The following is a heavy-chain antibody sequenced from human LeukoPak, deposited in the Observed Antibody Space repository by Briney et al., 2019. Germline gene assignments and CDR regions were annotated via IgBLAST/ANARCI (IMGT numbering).Heavy chain of an antibody. Sequence: GGSLRLSCAASGFTFSSYAMHWVRQAPGKGLKWVAVISYDGSNKYYADSVKGRFTISRDNSKNTLYLQMNSLRAEDTAVYYCARGRYSSGWTYFDYWGQGTLVTVSS. V-gene: IGHV3-30-3*01. D-gene: IGHD6-19*01. J-gene: IGHJ4*02. CDR2: ISYDGSNK. CDR3: ARGRYSSGWTYFDY. CDR1: GFTFSSYA.